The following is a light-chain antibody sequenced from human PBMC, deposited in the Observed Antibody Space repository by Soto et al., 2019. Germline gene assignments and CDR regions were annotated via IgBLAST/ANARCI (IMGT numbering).Light chain of an antibody. CDR2: GES. V-gene: IGKV3D-15*01. CDR3: QQYNNWRFT. J-gene: IGKJ3*01. Sequence: IVMTQSPATMSVSPGERATLSCRASQSVSSNLAWSQQKLGQAPRLLIYGESTRATGIPARFSGSGSGTAVTHTISSRQSEDFAVYYCQQYNNWRFTFGPGTKVHIK. CDR1: QSVSSN.